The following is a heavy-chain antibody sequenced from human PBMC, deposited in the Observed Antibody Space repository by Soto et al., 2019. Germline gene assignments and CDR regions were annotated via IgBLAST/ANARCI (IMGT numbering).Heavy chain of an antibody. V-gene: IGHV4-30-4*02. D-gene: IGHD6-19*01. Sequence: SETLSLARTVSDDSFAGDDYYRRWLQQPLGKGPEWIGYTSYNGDTHYNPALKSRVTMSVDTSKNQFSLSLSSVTAADTAVYFCERGPGYTDGWRTVDFRGRGILVTVS. CDR3: ERGPGYTDGWRTVDF. CDR1: DDSFAGDDYY. CDR2: TSYNGDT. J-gene: IGHJ4*02.